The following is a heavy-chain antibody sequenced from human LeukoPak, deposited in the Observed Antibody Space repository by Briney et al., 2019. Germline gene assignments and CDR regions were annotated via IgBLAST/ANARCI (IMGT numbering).Heavy chain of an antibody. CDR3: ATSTYYYDCSGYYYDY. CDR2: FDPEDGET. CDR1: GYTLTELS. D-gene: IGHD3-22*01. V-gene: IGHV1-24*01. Sequence: ASVKVSCKVSGYTLTELSMHWVRQAPGKGLEWMGGFDPEDGETIYAQKFQGRVTMTEDTSTDTAYMELSSLRSEDTAVYCCATSTYYYDCSGYYYDYWGQGTVVTVSS. J-gene: IGHJ4*02.